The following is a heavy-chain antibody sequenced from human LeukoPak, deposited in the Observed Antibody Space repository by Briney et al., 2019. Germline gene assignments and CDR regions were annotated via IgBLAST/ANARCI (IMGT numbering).Heavy chain of an antibody. CDR1: GGTFSSYA. V-gene: IGHV1-69*04. J-gene: IGHJ4*02. D-gene: IGHD3-22*01. Sequence: ASVKVSCKASGGTFSSYAISWVRQAPGQGLEWMGRIIPILGIANYAQKFQGRVTITADKSTSTAYMELSSLRSEDTAVYYCARAQYYYDSSRYYYEVSFDYWGQGTLVTVSS. CDR3: ARAQYYYDSSRYYYEVSFDY. CDR2: IIPILGIA.